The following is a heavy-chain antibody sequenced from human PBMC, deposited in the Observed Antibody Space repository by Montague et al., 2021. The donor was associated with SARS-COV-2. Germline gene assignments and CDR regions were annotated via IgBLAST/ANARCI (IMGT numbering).Heavy chain of an antibody. CDR2: FDHSGDT. J-gene: IGHJ2*01. CDR3: AREFRIELWQTNWYFGL. Sequence: TLSLTCSVSGGSISGHYWSWIQQPPGKGLEWIGNFDHSGDTKYNPSLKSRATISVDTSKNHFALRLSSVTAADTAVYYCAREFRIELWQTNWYFGLWGRGTLVTVSS. CDR1: GGSISGHY. D-gene: IGHD3-16*01. V-gene: IGHV4-59*11.